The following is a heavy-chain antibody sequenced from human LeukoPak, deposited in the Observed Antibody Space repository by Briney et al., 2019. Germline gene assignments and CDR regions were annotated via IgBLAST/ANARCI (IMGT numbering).Heavy chain of an antibody. Sequence: SSETLSLTCTVSGGSISSGGCYWTWIRQLPGKGLEWIGYIHYSGTTYYSPSPKSRISISVDTSKNQFSLKLRSMSAADTAVYYCARDYYDTRRTYDIWGQGTMVTVSS. V-gene: IGHV4-31*03. CDR2: IHYSGTT. CDR3: ARDYYDTRRTYDI. D-gene: IGHD3-22*01. J-gene: IGHJ3*02. CDR1: GGSISSGGCY.